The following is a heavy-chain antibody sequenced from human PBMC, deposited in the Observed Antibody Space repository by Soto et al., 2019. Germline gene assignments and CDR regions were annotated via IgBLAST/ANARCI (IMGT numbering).Heavy chain of an antibody. Sequence: GASVKVSCKASGYTFTSYAMHWVRQAPGQRLEWMGWINAGNGNTKYSQKFQGRVTITRDTSASTAYMELSSLRSEDTAVYYCARAVVFWGQIDYWGQGTLVTVSS. J-gene: IGHJ4*02. CDR3: ARAVVFWGQIDY. CDR1: GYTFTSYA. CDR2: INAGNGNT. D-gene: IGHD7-27*01. V-gene: IGHV1-3*01.